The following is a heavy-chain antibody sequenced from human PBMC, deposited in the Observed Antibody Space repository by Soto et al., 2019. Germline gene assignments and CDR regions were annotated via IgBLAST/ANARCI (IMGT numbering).Heavy chain of an antibody. J-gene: IGHJ4*02. D-gene: IGHD5-18*01. CDR3: ARGKDTAMAPDY. CDR2: ISYDGSNK. CDR1: GFTFSSCA. Sequence: SGGSLRLSCAASGFTFSSCAMHWVRQAPGKGLEWVALISYDGSNKYYADSVKGRFTISRDNSKNTLYLQMNSLRAEDTAVYYCARGKDTAMAPDYWGQGTLVTVSS. V-gene: IGHV3-30-3*01.